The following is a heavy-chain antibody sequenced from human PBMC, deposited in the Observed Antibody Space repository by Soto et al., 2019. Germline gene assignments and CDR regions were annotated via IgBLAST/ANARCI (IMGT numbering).Heavy chain of an antibody. Sequence: SVKVSCKASGGTFSSYAISWVRQAPGQGLEWMGGIIPIFGTANYAQKFQGRVTITADKSTSTAYMELSSLRSEDTAVYYCARERLGYCSGGSCYSGMDVWGQGTTVTVSS. CDR3: ARERLGYCSGGSCYSGMDV. D-gene: IGHD2-15*01. CDR2: IIPIFGTA. J-gene: IGHJ6*02. V-gene: IGHV1-69*06. CDR1: GGTFSSYA.